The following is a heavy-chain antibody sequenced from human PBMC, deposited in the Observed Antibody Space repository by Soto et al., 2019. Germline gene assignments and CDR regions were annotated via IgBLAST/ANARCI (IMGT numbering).Heavy chain of an antibody. CDR1: GCTFISYA. Sequence: GGARRLSCAASGCTFISYAMSWVRQAPGKGLEWVSAISGSGGSTYYADSVKGRFTISRDNAKNSLYLQMNSLRAEDTAVYYCGRGPVHCDWFEYWGEGAQVTVPS. V-gene: IGHV3-23*01. J-gene: IGHJ4*02. CDR3: GRGPVHCDWFEY. CDR2: ISGSGGST. D-gene: IGHD2-21*02.